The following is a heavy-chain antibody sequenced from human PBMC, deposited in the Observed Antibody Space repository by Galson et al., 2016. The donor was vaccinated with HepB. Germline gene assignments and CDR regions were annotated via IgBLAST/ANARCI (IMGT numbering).Heavy chain of an antibody. V-gene: IGHV3-23*01. CDR2: INGGSA. Sequence: SLRLSCAASGFTPNSFAMSWVRQAPGKGLEWVSAINGGSAHYADSVQGRFTISRDTSKNTLYLEMNSLRAEDTAIYYCARAFRYGTGWYGRNDCWGQGTLVTVSS. D-gene: IGHD6-19*01. CDR3: ARAFRYGTGWYGRNDC. J-gene: IGHJ4*02. CDR1: GFTPNSFA.